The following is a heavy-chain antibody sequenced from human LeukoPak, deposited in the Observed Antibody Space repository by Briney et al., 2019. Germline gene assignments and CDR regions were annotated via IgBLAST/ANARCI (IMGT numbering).Heavy chain of an antibody. CDR3: ATQPCDSGSCYLGH. CDR2: IAYDGRNK. J-gene: IGHJ4*02. Sequence: GGSLRLSCAASGFTFSSYGMHWVRQAPGKGLEWVAVIAYDGRNKFYAGSLKGRFSISRDNSMNTLYLQMNTLRTEDTAVYYCATQPCDSGSCYLGHWGQGTVVTLSS. D-gene: IGHD2-15*01. CDR1: GFTFSSYG. V-gene: IGHV3-30*03.